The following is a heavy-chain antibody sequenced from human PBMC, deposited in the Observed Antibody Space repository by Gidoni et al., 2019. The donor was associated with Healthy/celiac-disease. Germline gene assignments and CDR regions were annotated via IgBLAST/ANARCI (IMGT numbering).Heavy chain of an antibody. V-gene: IGHV3-48*03. CDR2: ISSSGSTI. J-gene: IGHJ5*02. Sequence: EVQLVESGGGLVQPGGSLRLSCAASGFTFSSYEMNWVRQAPGKGLEWVSYISSSGSTIYYADSVKGRFTISRDNAKNSLYLQMNSLRAEDTAVYYCARGPPEKDIVVVVEEADWFDPWGQGTLVTVSS. CDR1: GFTFSSYE. CDR3: ARGPPEKDIVVVVEEADWFDP. D-gene: IGHD2-15*01.